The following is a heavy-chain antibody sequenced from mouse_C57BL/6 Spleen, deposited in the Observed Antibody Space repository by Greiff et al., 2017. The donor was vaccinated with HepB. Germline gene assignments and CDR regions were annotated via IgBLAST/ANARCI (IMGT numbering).Heavy chain of an antibody. Sequence: QVQLQQPGAELVKPGASVKLSCKASGYTFTSYWMHWVKQRPGQGLEWIGMIHPNSGSTNYNEKFKSKATLTVDKSSSTAYMQLSSLTSEDSAVYYCARSLYEYYEMDYWGQGTSVTVSS. D-gene: IGHD1-1*01. CDR3: ARSLYEYYEMDY. CDR2: IHPNSGST. V-gene: IGHV1-64*01. CDR1: GYTFTSYW. J-gene: IGHJ4*01.